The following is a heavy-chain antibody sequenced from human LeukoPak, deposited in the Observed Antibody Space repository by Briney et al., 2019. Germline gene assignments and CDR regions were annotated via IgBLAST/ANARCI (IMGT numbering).Heavy chain of an antibody. D-gene: IGHD3-3*01. V-gene: IGHV3-21*01. J-gene: IGHJ4*02. CDR1: GFTFSNYA. CDR2: ISSSGTYL. CDR3: ARGLFGVINPTDY. Sequence: GGSLRLSCAASGFTFSNYAMHWVRQAPGKGLEWVSSISSSGTYLYYADSVKGRFTISRDNAKDSLYLQMNRLRVEDMAVYFCARGLFGVINPTDYWGQGTLVTVSS.